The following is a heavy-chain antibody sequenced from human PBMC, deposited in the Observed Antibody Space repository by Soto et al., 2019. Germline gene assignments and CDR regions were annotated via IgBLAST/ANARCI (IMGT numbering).Heavy chain of an antibody. CDR3: ARGLGINGYCSSTSCYSVFDY. Sequence: ASVKVSWKASGYTFTSYDINWVRQATGQGLEWMGWMNPNSGNTGYAQKFQGRVTMTRNTSISTAYMELSSLRSEDTAVYYCARGLGINGYCSSTSCYSVFDYWGQGTLVTVSS. CDR1: GYTFTSYD. J-gene: IGHJ4*02. D-gene: IGHD2-2*03. V-gene: IGHV1-8*01. CDR2: MNPNSGNT.